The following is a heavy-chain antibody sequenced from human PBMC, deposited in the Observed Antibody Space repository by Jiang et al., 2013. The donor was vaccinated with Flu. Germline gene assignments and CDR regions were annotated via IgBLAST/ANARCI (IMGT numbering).Heavy chain of an antibody. V-gene: IGHV5-51*01. CDR1: GYSFTNYW. CDR3: ARRLGYCSSTSCSNYYYYGMDV. CDR2: IYPGDSDT. J-gene: IGHJ6*02. D-gene: IGHD2-2*01. Sequence: KKPGESLKISCKGSGYSFTNYWIGWVRQMPGKGLEWMGIIYPGDSDTRYSPSFQGQVTISADKSISTAYLQWSSLKASDTAIYYCARRLGYCSSTSCSNYYYYGMDVWGQGTTVTVSS.